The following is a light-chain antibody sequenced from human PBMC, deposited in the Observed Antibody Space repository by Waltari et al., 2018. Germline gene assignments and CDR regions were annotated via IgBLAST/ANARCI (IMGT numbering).Light chain of an antibody. J-gene: IGLJ3*02. CDR3: MSYAGSNTWV. V-gene: IGLV2-8*01. Sequence: QSALTPPPSASGSPGQSVTISCTGTSSDIGGYHYVCWYQQHPGKAPKLMIYEVTKRPSGVPDRFSGSRSGNTASLTVSGLQAEDEADYYCMSYAGSNTWVFGGGTKLTVL. CDR2: EVT. CDR1: SSDIGGYHY.